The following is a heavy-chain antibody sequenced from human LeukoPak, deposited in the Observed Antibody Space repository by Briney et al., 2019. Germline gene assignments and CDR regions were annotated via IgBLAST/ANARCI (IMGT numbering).Heavy chain of an antibody. CDR3: AATTTVTTPGY. D-gene: IGHD4-17*01. J-gene: IGHJ4*01. CDR2: IHHSGRT. Sequence: SETLSLTRAVSGYSISLGYYWGWIRQSPGKGLEWIGSIHHSGRTYYNPSLKSRVTISVDTSKNQFSLRLYSVTAADTAVYYCAATTTVTTPGYWGHGTLVTVSS. V-gene: IGHV4-38-2*01. CDR1: GYSISLGYY.